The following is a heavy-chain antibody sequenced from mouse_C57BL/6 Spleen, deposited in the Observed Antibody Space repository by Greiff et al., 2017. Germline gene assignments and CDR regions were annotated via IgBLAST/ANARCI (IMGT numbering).Heavy chain of an antibody. CDR3: AWGELGRRNWYCDV. Sequence: QVQLQQPGAELVKPGASVKLSCKASGYTFTSYWMHWVKQRPGQGLEWIGMIHPNSGSTNYNEKFKSNATLTVAKSSSPAYMQLSSLTSEDSAVYYWAWGELGRRNWYCDVWGTGTTVTVAS. D-gene: IGHD4-1*01. CDR2: IHPNSGST. CDR1: GYTFTSYW. V-gene: IGHV1-64*01. J-gene: IGHJ1*03.